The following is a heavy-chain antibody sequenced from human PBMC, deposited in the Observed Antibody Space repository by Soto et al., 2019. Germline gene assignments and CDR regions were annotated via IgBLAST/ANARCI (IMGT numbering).Heavy chain of an antibody. CDR2: IVVGSGNT. D-gene: IGHD3-3*01. J-gene: IGHJ4*02. Sequence: SVKVSGKASGFTFTSSAVQWVRQARGQRLEWIGWIVVGSGNTNYAQKFQERVTITRDMSTSTAYMELSSLRSEDTAVYYCAGKVGVAPFDYWGQGTLVTVSS. V-gene: IGHV1-58*01. CDR1: GFTFTSSA. CDR3: AGKVGVAPFDY.